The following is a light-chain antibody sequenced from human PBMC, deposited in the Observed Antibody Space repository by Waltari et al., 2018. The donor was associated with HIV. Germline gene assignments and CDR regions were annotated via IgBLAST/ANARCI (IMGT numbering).Light chain of an antibody. CDR1: QSVFSSSNNKNY. Sequence: DVVMTQSPYSLSVSLGDGATITCKSSQSVFSSSNNKNYFTWYQQKPGQPPKLLIYLASTRGSGVPDRFSGSGSGTDFTLTISSMQAEDVAVYYCQQYYRPLYSFGQGTKLEIK. V-gene: IGKV4-1*01. CDR2: LAS. CDR3: QQYYRPLYS. J-gene: IGKJ2*01.